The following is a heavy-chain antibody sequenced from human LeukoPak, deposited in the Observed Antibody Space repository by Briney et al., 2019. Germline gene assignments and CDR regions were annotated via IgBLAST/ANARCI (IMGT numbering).Heavy chain of an antibody. V-gene: IGHV3-64D*09. Sequence: GGSLRLSCAASGFTFSRYPMHWVRQAPGKGLEYYADSVKGRFTISRDNSKNTLYLQMSSLRTEDTAIYYCVKAQYDFWSGLDYWGQGTLVTVSS. J-gene: IGHJ4*02. CDR3: VKAQYDFWSGLDY. CDR1: GFTFSRYP. D-gene: IGHD3-3*01.